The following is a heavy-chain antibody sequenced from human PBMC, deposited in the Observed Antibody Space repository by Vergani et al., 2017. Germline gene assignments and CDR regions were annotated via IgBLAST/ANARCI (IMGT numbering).Heavy chain of an antibody. CDR1: GFTFSNAW. V-gene: IGHV3-15*01. CDR2: IKSKTDGGTT. CDR3: AKADMGVMDV. D-gene: IGHD3-9*01. Sequence: EVQLVESGGGLVKPGGSLRLSCAASGFTFSNAWMSWVRQAPGKGLEWVGRIKSKTDGGTTDYAAPVKGRFTISRDDSKNTLYLQMNSLRAEDTAVYYCAKADMGVMDVWGQGTTVTVSS. J-gene: IGHJ6*02.